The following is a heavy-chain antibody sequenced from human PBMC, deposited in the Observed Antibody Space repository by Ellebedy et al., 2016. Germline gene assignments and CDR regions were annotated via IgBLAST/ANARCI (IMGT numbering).Heavy chain of an antibody. CDR2: ISSYSSST. V-gene: IGHV3-11*06. CDR1: GFTFSDYY. D-gene: IGHD3-10*01. CDR3: ARDDYGSGSYSSD. J-gene: IGHJ4*02. Sequence: GGSLRLSCAASGFTFSDYYMRWIRQAPGKGLEWVSYISSYSSSTNYADSVKGRFTISRDNAKNSLYLQMNSLRAEDTAVYYCARDDYGSGSYSSDWGQGTLVTVSS.